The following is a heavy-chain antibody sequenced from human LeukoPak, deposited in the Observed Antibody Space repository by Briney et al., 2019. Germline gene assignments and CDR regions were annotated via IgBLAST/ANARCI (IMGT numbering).Heavy chain of an antibody. Sequence: ASVKVSCKASGYTFTSYGISWVRQAPGQGLEWMGWISAYNGNTNYAQKLQGRVTMTTDTSTSTAYMELRSLRSDDTAVYYCARDPRPNPDMTTVTRGWFDPWGQGTLVAVSS. V-gene: IGHV1-18*01. CDR2: ISAYNGNT. D-gene: IGHD4-17*01. CDR1: GYTFTSYG. J-gene: IGHJ5*02. CDR3: ARDPRPNPDMTTVTRGWFDP.